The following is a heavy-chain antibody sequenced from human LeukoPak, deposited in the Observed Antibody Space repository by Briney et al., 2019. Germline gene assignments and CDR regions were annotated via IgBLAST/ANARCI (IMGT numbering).Heavy chain of an antibody. CDR3: AKHIPTYRHFDY. CDR1: GVSVSSGSYY. CDR2: ISGGGSST. J-gene: IGHJ4*02. V-gene: IGHV3-23*01. Sequence: PSETLSLTCTVSGVSVSSGSYYWSWIRQPPGKGLEWVSTISGGGSSTYYADSVKGRFTISRDNSKNTLYLQMNSLRAEDTAIYYCAKHIPTYRHFDYWGQGTLVTVSS. D-gene: IGHD2-21*01.